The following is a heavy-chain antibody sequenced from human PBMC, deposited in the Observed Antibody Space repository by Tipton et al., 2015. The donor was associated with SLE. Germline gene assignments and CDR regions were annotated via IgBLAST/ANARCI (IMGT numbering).Heavy chain of an antibody. V-gene: IGHV4-30-2*02. Sequence: LSLTCAVSGGSISSGGYSWSWIRQPPGKGLEWIGYIYHSGGTYYNPSLKSRVTISVDTSKNQFSLKLSSVTAADTAVYYCARLTGEYWYFDLWGRGTLVTVSS. D-gene: IGHD7-27*01. CDR2: IYHSGGT. CDR1: GGSISSGGYS. CDR3: ARLTGEYWYFDL. J-gene: IGHJ2*01.